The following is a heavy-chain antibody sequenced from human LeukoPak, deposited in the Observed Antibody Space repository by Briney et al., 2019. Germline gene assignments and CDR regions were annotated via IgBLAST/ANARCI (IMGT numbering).Heavy chain of an antibody. V-gene: IGHV3-23*01. CDR2: ISGSGGST. J-gene: IGHJ4*02. CDR1: GFTFSISD. D-gene: IGHD3-22*01. CDR3: TDSSGYYGY. Sequence: GGSLRLSCAASGFTFSISDMHWVRQAPGKGLEWVSAISGSGGSTYYADSVKGRFTISRDNSKNTLYLQMNSLRAEDTAVYYCTDSSGYYGYWGQGTLVTVSS.